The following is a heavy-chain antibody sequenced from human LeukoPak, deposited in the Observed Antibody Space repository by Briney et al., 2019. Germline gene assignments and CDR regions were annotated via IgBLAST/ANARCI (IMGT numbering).Heavy chain of an antibody. V-gene: IGHV3-23*01. CDR3: AKFSGSGSYPIQLRFDY. D-gene: IGHD3-10*01. Sequence: GGSLRLSCAASGFTFSSYAMSWVRQAPGKGLEWVSAISGSGGSTYYADSVKGRFTISRDNSKNTLYLQMNSLRAEDTAVYYCAKFSGSGSYPIQLRFDYWGQGTLVTVSS. CDR1: GFTFSSYA. J-gene: IGHJ4*02. CDR2: ISGSGGST.